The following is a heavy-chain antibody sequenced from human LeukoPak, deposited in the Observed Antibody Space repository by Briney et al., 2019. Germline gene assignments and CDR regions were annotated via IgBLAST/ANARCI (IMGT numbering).Heavy chain of an antibody. CDR3: ARTYGAPRRGYFDY. V-gene: IGHV4-59*08. CDR1: SGSISNYY. CDR2: IYYTGSP. J-gene: IGHJ4*02. D-gene: IGHD4-17*01. Sequence: DPSETLSLTCTVSSGSISNYYWSWIRQPPEKRLEWIGYIYYTGSPHYDPSLKSRLTMSLDTSKNHFSLNLSSVTSAHTPVYHCARTYGAPRRGYFDYWGQGALVTVSS.